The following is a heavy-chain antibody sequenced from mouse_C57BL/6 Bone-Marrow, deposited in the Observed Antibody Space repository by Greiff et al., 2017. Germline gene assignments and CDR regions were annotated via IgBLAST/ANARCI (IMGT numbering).Heavy chain of an antibody. CDR3: ARMNYAMDY. Sequence: QVQLQQPGAELVRPGSSVKLSCKASGYTFTSYWMDWVKQRPGQGLEWIGNIYPSDSETHYNQKFKDKATLTVDKSSSTAYMQLSSLTSEDSAVYYSARMNYAMDYWGQGTSVTVSS. CDR2: IYPSDSET. CDR1: GYTFTSYW. J-gene: IGHJ4*01. V-gene: IGHV1-61*01.